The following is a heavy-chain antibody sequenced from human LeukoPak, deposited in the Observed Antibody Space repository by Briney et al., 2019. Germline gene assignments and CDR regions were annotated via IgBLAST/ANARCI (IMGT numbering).Heavy chain of an antibody. CDR3: ARDLRRSGYNWGCDH. D-gene: IGHD5-24*01. V-gene: IGHV1-46*01. CDR2: ITSSGGDT. J-gene: IGHJ4*02. Sequence: ASVKVSCKASGYMFTHYYMHWVRQAPGQGLEWMGMITSSGGDTSYAQKFEGRVTMTRETSTRTVYMELSSLTSEDTAVYYCARDLRRSGYNWGCDHWGQGTLVTVSP. CDR1: GYMFTHYY.